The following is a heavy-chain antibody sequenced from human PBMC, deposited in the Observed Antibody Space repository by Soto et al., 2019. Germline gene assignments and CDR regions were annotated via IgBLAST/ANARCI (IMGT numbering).Heavy chain of an antibody. Sequence: EVQLVESGGGLVQPGGSLRLSCAASGFTVSSNYMNWVRQAPGKGLEWVSVLYSGGSTHYADSVKGRFTISRDNSKNTLSLEMNSLRAEDTAVYYCARDKTKDCSGGTCYGDAFDIWGQGTMVTVSS. CDR3: ARDKTKDCSGGTCYGDAFDI. V-gene: IGHV3-66*01. CDR2: LYSGGST. J-gene: IGHJ3*02. D-gene: IGHD2-15*01. CDR1: GFTVSSNY.